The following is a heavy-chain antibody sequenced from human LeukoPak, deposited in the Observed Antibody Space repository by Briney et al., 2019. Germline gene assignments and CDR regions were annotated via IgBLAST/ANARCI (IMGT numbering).Heavy chain of an antibody. D-gene: IGHD3-3*01. CDR1: GFTFSSYW. J-gene: IGHJ4*02. Sequence: GGSLRLSCAASGFTFSSYWMSWVRQAPGKGLEWVANIKQDGSEKYYVDSVKGRFTISRDNAKNSLYLQMNSLRAEDTAVYYCASCVVDYDLRYWGQGTLVTVSS. CDR2: IKQDGSEK. CDR3: ASCVVDYDLRY. V-gene: IGHV3-7*01.